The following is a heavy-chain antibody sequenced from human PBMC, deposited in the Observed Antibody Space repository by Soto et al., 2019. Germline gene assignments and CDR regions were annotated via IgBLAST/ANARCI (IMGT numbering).Heavy chain of an antibody. CDR2: IVVGSGNT. CDR1: GFTFTNSA. Sequence: GASVKVSCKASGFTFTNSAVQWVRQARGQRLEWIGWIVVGSGNTNYAQKFQERVTITRDMSTTTAYMELSSLRSEDTAVYYCAAVGVGCSSTSCPYYYYGMDVWGQGTTVTVSS. J-gene: IGHJ6*02. D-gene: IGHD2-2*01. CDR3: AAVGVGCSSTSCPYYYYGMDV. V-gene: IGHV1-58*01.